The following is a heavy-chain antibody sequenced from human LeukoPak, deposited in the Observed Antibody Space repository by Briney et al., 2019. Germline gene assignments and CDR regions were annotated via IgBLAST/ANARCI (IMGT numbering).Heavy chain of an antibody. CDR1: GGSISSGDYY. J-gene: IGHJ3*02. V-gene: IGHV4-30-4*08. CDR2: IYYSGST. CDR3: ARDPGDAFDI. Sequence: PSETLSLICTVSGGSISSGDYYWSWIRQPPGKGLEWIGYIYYSGSTYYNPSLKSRITISVDTSKNQFSLKLSSVTAADTAMYYCARDPGDAFDIWGQGRMVIVSS.